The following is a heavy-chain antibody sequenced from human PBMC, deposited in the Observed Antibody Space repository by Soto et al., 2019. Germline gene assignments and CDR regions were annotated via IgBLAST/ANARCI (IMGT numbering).Heavy chain of an antibody. D-gene: IGHD6-6*01. CDR3: WGSSSSPGYYYGMDV. V-gene: IGHV3-73*01. CDR1: GFTFSGSA. Sequence: GGSLRLSCAASGFTFSGSAMHWVRQASGKGLEWVGRIRSKANSYATAYAASVKGRFTISRDDSKNTAYLQMNSLKTEDTAVYYCWGSSSSPGYYYGMDVWGQGTTVTVSS. J-gene: IGHJ6*02. CDR2: IRSKANSYAT.